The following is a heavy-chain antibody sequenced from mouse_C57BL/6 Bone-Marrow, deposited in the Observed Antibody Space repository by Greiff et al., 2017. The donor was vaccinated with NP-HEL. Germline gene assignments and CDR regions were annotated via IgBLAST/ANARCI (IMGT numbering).Heavy chain of an antibody. CDR2: IDPETGGP. V-gene: IGHV1-15*01. D-gene: IGHD1-1*01. J-gene: IGHJ2*01. CDR3: TRGGITTVVGDY. Sequence: QVQLKESGAELVRPGASVTLSCKASGYTFTDYEMHWVKQTPVHGLEWIGAIDPETGGPAYNQKFKGKAILTADKSSSTAYMELRSLTSEDSAVYYGTRGGITTVVGDYWGQGTTRTVSS. CDR1: GYTFTDYE.